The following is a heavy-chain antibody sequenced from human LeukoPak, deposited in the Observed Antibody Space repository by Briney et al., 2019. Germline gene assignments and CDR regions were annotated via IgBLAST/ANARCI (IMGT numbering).Heavy chain of an antibody. D-gene: IGHD7-27*01. CDR1: GFTVSSYY. CDR2: IYSGGST. V-gene: IGHV3-66*02. CDR3: ARGLSGDPYYFDY. J-gene: IGHJ4*02. Sequence: GGSLRLSXAASGFTVSSYYMSWVRQAPGKGLEWVSVIYSGGSTYYADSVKGRLTISRDNSKNTLYLQMNSLRAEDTAVYYCARGLSGDPYYFDYWGQGTLVTVSS.